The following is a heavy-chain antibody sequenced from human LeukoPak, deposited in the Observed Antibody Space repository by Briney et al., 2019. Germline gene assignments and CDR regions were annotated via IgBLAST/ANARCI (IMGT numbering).Heavy chain of an antibody. CDR2: ISFSGFT. V-gene: IGHV4-59*08. D-gene: IGHD3-16*01. CDR1: GGSISPYY. J-gene: IGHJ4*02. Sequence: SETLSLTCTVSGGSISPYYWSWIRQPPRKGLEWLGHISFSGFTHYNASLKSRVTMSVDTSRNHFSLIVSSVTAADTALYYCVRHAGGTTYDYWGQGTLVTLSS. CDR3: VRHAGGTTYDY.